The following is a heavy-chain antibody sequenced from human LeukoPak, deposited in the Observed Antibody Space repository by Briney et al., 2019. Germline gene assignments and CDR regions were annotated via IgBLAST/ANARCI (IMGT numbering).Heavy chain of an antibody. J-gene: IGHJ4*02. V-gene: IGHV3-23*01. CDR3: AKDQKWELLPFDY. Sequence: GGSLRLSCAASGFIFSNYAMSWVRQAPGKGLEWVSAISGSGGSTYYADYVKGRFTISRDNSKNTLYLQMNSLRAEATAVYYCAKDQKWELLPFDYWGQGTLVTVSS. CDR1: GFIFSNYA. D-gene: IGHD1-26*01. CDR2: ISGSGGST.